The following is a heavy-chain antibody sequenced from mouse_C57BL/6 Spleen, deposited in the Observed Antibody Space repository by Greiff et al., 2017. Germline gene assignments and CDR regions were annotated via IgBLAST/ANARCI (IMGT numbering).Heavy chain of an antibody. J-gene: IGHJ2*01. CDR3: ARQSTTVVEPYYFDY. CDR2: ISGGGGNT. D-gene: IGHD1-1*01. Sequence: DVMLVESGGGLVKPGGSLKLSCAASGFTFSSYTMSWVRQTPEKRLEWVATISGGGGNTYYPDSVKGRFTISRDNAKNTLYLQMSSLRSEDTALYYCARQSTTVVEPYYFDYWGQGTTLTVSS. CDR1: GFTFSSYT. V-gene: IGHV5-9*01.